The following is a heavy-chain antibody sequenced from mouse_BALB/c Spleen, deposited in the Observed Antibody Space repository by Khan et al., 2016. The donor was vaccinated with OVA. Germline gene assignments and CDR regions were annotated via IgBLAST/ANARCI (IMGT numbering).Heavy chain of an antibody. D-gene: IGHD2-1*01. J-gene: IGHJ4*01. Sequence: EVQLQESGPDLVKPSQSLSLTCTVTGYSITSGYSWHWIRTFPGNKLEWMGNIYYSGCINYNHSLKSRFSITRDNSKNQFYLQLKSVTTVDTATYYCARDGNYMDYWGQGTSVTVSS. CDR1: GYSITSGYS. CDR3: ARDGNYMDY. V-gene: IGHV3-1*02. CDR2: IYYSGCI.